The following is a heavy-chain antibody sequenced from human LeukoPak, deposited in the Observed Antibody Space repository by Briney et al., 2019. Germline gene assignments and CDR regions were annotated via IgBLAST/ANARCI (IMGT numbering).Heavy chain of an antibody. J-gene: IGHJ4*02. CDR3: ARSVPDYTRFDY. Sequence: GGSLRLSCVASGFTFSDYAMNWVRQAPGKGLEWVSTFKTKYHQVYYAESVRGRFTVSTDNSRNAVFLQMNSLRADDTALYYCARSVPDYTRFDYWGQGALVTVSS. CDR2: FKTKYHQV. CDR1: GFTFSDYA. V-gene: IGHV3-23*05. D-gene: IGHD4-11*01.